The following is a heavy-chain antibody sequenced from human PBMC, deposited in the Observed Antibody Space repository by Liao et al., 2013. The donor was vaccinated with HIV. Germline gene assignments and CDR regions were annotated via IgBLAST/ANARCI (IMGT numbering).Heavy chain of an antibody. CDR1: GGSISSYY. CDR3: ARENGYNYGSYYYYYYMDV. J-gene: IGHJ6*03. V-gene: IGHV4-59*01. Sequence: QVRLQESGPGLVKPSETLSLTCTVSGGSISSYYWTWIRQPPGKGLEWIGYIYYSGSTNYNPSLKSRVTISLDTSKNQFSLKLSSVTAADTAVYYCARENGYNYGSYYYYYYMDVWGEGNRRSPSP. CDR2: IYYSGST. D-gene: IGHD5-18*01.